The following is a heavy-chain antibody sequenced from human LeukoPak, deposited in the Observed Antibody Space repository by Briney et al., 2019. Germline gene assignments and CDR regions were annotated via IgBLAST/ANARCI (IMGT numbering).Heavy chain of an antibody. CDR3: ARADTAMVTVAFDI. Sequence: SETLSLTXTVSGGSISSYYWSWIRQAPGKGLEWIGYIYYSGSTNYNPSLKSRVTISVDTSKNQFSLKLSSVTAADTAVYYCARADTAMVTVAFDIWGQGTMVTVSS. J-gene: IGHJ3*02. V-gene: IGHV4-59*01. CDR1: GGSISSYY. CDR2: IYYSGST. D-gene: IGHD5-18*01.